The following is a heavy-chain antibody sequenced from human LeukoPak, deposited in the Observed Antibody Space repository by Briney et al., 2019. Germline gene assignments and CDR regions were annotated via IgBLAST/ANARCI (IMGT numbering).Heavy chain of an antibody. CDR1: GFTVSSNY. D-gene: IGHD1-7*01. Sequence: QPGGSLRLSCAASGFTVSSNYMSWVRQAPGKGLEWVSVIYSGGSTYYADSVKGRFTISRDNSKDTLYLQMNSLRAEDTAVYYCATTGTSYYYYYMDVWGKGTTVTVSS. CDR3: ATTGTSYYYYYMDV. CDR2: IYSGGST. V-gene: IGHV3-53*01. J-gene: IGHJ6*03.